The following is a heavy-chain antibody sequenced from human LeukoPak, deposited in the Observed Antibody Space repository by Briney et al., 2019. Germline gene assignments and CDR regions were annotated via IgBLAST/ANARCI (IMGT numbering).Heavy chain of an antibody. CDR2: IKQDGSEK. V-gene: IGHV3-7*01. Sequence: PGGSLRLSCAASGFTFSSYWMSWVRQAPGKGLEWVANIKQDGSEKYYVDSVKGRFTISRDNAKNSLYLQMNSLRAEDTAVYCCARSPVGAYYDFWSGSNRRDYFDYWGQGTLVTVSS. D-gene: IGHD3-3*01. J-gene: IGHJ4*02. CDR1: GFTFSSYW. CDR3: ARSPVGAYYDFWSGSNRRDYFDY.